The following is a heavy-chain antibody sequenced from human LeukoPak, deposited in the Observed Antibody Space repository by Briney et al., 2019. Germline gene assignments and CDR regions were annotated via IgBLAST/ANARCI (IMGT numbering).Heavy chain of an antibody. J-gene: IGHJ4*02. Sequence: GRSLRLSCAASGFTFSSYGMHWVRQAPGKGLEWVAVISYDGSNKYYADSVKGRFTISRDNSKNTLYLQMNSLRAEDTAVYYCAKGEDSFFDYWGQGTLVTVSS. V-gene: IGHV3-30*18. CDR1: GFTFSSYG. D-gene: IGHD1-26*01. CDR2: ISYDGSNK. CDR3: AKGEDSFFDY.